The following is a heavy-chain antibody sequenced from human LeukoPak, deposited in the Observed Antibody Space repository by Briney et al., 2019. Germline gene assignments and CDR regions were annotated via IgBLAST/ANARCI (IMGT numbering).Heavy chain of an antibody. J-gene: IGHJ4*02. D-gene: IGHD4-17*01. CDR2: IYYSGST. Sequence: SETLSLTCTVSGGSISSSSYYWGWIRQPPGKGLEWIGSIYYSGSTYYNPSLKSRVTISVDTSKNQFSLKLSSVTAADTAVYYCARLSYGAFGYWGQGTLVTVSS. CDR1: GGSISSSSYY. V-gene: IGHV4-39*01. CDR3: ARLSYGAFGY.